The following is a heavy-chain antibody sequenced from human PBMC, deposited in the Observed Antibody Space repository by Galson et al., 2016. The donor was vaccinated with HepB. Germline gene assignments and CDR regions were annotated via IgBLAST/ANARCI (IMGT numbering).Heavy chain of an antibody. CDR1: GASISNNY. CDR2: IDYRGST. J-gene: IGHJ2*01. CDR3: ARRHSSGWYWYFDL. V-gene: IGHV4-59*08. D-gene: IGHD6-19*01. Sequence: SETLSLTCTVSGASISNNYWSWIRQPPGKGLEWIGYIDYRGSTNYNPSLKSRLTISVDTSKNQFSLNLSSVTAADTAVYDCARRHSSGWYWYFDLWGRGTLVTVSS.